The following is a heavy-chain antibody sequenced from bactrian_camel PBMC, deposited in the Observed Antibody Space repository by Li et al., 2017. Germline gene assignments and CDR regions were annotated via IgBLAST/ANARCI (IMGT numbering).Heavy chain of an antibody. CDR2: ISASGRTT. V-gene: IGHV3S1*01. J-gene: IGHJ6*01. Sequence: HVQLVESGGGSVQAGGSLRLSCQYSGNTYSTNCISWFRQSSGKEREGVAAISASGRTTYYADSVKGRFTVSRDNAKNTLYLQMNSLKTEDTAVYYCATDPVGTWDLGRYGYWGQGTQVTVS. CDR3: ATDPVGTWDLGRYGY. CDR1: GNTYSTNC. D-gene: IGHD5*01.